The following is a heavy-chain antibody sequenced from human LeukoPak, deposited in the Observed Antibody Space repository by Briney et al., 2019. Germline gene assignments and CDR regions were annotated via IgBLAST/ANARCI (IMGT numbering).Heavy chain of an antibody. CDR1: GFTFSSYS. CDR2: ISGSSSYI. J-gene: IGHJ6*03. V-gene: IGHV3-21*01. CDR3: ARDDAPYYYMDV. Sequence: GGSLRLSCAASGFTFSSYSMNWVRQAPGKGLEWVSSISGSSSYIYYADSVKGRFTISRDNAKNSLYLQMNSLRAEDTAVYYCARDDAPYYYMDVWGKGTTVTISS.